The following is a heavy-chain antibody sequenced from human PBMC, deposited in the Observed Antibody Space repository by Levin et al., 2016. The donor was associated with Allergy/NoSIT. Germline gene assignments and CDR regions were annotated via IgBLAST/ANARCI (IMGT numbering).Heavy chain of an antibody. D-gene: IGHD2-2*01. CDR2: ISYDGSNK. V-gene: IGHV3-30-3*01. CDR3: ARDCSSTSCSGSYGMDV. Sequence: WIRQPPGKGLEWVAVISYDGSNKYYADSVKGRFTISRDNSKNTLYLQMNSLRAEDTAVYYCARDCSSTSCSGSYGMDVWGQGTTVTVSS. J-gene: IGHJ6*02.